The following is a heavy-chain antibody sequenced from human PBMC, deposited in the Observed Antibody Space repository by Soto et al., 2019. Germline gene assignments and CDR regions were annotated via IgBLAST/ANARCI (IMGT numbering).Heavy chain of an antibody. Sequence: QVQLVQSGAEVKKPGSSVKVSCKASGGTFSSYAISWVRQAPGQGLEWMGGIIPIFGTTNYAQKFQGRVTITADAATTIAYMELSSLGSEDTAVYYCARGGATLVRGVPRTGYYGMDVWGQGTTVTVSS. CDR2: IIPIFGTT. CDR1: GGTFSSYA. CDR3: ARGGATLVRGVPRTGYYGMDV. V-gene: IGHV1-69*01. J-gene: IGHJ6*02. D-gene: IGHD3-10*01.